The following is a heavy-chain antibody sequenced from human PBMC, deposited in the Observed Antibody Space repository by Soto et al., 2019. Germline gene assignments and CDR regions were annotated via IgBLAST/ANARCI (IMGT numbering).Heavy chain of an antibody. V-gene: IGHV1-69*13. CDR1: GGTFISYA. Sequence: EXSAEVSFKASGGTFISYAISWVRQAPGQGLEWMGGIIPIFGTANYAQNFQGRVTITADESTSTAYMELSSLRSEDTAVYYCARSHGYSYGYWAYFDYWGQGTLVTVSS. D-gene: IGHD5-18*01. J-gene: IGHJ4*02. CDR2: IIPIFGTA. CDR3: ARSHGYSYGYWAYFDY.